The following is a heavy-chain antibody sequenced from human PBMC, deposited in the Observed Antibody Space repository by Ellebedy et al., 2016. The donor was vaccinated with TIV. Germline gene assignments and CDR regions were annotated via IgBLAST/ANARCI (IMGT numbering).Heavy chain of an antibody. CDR3: ARYLHTATTGYFDY. CDR1: DDSISSYY. D-gene: IGHD4-17*01. CDR2: IYYNLNT. J-gene: IGHJ4*02. Sequence: SETLSLTCTVSDDSISSYYWSWIRQPPGKGLEWIGYIYYNLNTYYNPSLMSRITLSVDTSKNQFSLKMISVTAADTAVYYCARYLHTATTGYFDYWGQGALVTVSS. V-gene: IGHV4-59*01.